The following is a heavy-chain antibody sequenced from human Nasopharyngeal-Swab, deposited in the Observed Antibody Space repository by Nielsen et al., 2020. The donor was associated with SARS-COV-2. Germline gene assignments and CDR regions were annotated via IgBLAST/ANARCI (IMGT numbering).Heavy chain of an antibody. CDR2: ISYDGSNK. J-gene: IGHJ5*02. V-gene: IGHV3-30*04. CDR3: ARGPEYYDFWSGYYSWFDP. Sequence: WIRQPPGKGLEWVAVISYDGSNKYYADSVKGRFTISRDNSKNTLYLQMNSLRAEDTAVYYCARGPEYYDFWSGYYSWFDPWGQGTLVTVSS. D-gene: IGHD3-3*01.